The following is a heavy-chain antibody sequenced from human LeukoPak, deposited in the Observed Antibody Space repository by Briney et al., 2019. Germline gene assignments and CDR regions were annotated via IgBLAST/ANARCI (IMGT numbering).Heavy chain of an antibody. CDR3: ARGGYKRLYYMDV. J-gene: IGHJ6*03. Sequence: KPSETLSLTCAVYGGSFSGYYWSWIRQPPGKGLEWIGEINHSGSTNYNPSLKRRVTISVDTSKNQFSLKLSSVTAADTAVYYCARGGYKRLYYMDVWGKGTTVTVSS. D-gene: IGHD5-18*01. V-gene: IGHV4-34*01. CDR2: INHSGST. CDR1: GGSFSGYY.